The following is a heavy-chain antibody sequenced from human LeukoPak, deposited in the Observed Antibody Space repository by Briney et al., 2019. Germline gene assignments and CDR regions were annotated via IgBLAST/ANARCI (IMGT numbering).Heavy chain of an antibody. CDR1: GGSISTSNYY. D-gene: IGHD3-22*01. CDR3: ARHLGAGSGYYYRPFDY. CDR2: IFYSGST. J-gene: IGHJ4*02. V-gene: IGHV4-39*01. Sequence: SETLSLTCTVSGGSISTSNYYWGWIRQPPGKGLEWIGNIFYSGSTYYSPSLKSRVTISLDTSRNQFSLKLSSVTAADTAVYYCARHLGAGSGYYYRPFDYWGQGTLVTVSS.